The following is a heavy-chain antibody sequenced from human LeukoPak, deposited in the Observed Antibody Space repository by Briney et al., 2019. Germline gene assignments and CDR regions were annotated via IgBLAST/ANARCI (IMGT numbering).Heavy chain of an antibody. J-gene: IGHJ3*02. Sequence: VASVKVSCKASGYTFTTYGISWVRQAPGQGLEWMGWISAYNGNTNYAQKLQGRVTMTTETSTSTAYMELRSLRSDDTAVYYCARTTVTTSDDAFDIWGQGTMVTASS. CDR2: ISAYNGNT. CDR1: GYTFTTYG. D-gene: IGHD4-17*01. CDR3: ARTTVTTSDDAFDI. V-gene: IGHV1-18*01.